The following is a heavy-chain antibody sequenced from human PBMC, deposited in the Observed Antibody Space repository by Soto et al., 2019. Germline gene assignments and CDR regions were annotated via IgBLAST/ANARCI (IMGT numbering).Heavy chain of an antibody. V-gene: IGHV3-7*01. D-gene: IGHD6-19*01. CDR1: GFTFSSYW. CDR3: ARSGYSSGWYTGDYYYYGMDV. Sequence: EVQLVESGGGLVQPGGSLRLSCAASGFTFSSYWMSWVRQAPGKGLEWVANIKQDGSEKYYVDSVKGRFTISRDNAKNSLYLQMNSLRAEDTAVYYCARSGYSSGWYTGDYYYYGMDVWGQGTTVTVSS. J-gene: IGHJ6*02. CDR2: IKQDGSEK.